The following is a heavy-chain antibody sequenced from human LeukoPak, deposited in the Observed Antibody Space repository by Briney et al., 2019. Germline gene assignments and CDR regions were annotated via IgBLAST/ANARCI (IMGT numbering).Heavy chain of an antibody. D-gene: IGHD6-13*01. CDR1: GGSISSYY. CDR3: ARLYSDHEGEPYSSSSWPDY. J-gene: IGHJ4*02. Sequence: SETLSLTCTVSGGSISSYYWSWIRQPPGKGLEWIGYIYYSGSTNYNPSLKSRVTISVDTSKNQFSLKLSSVTAADTAVYYCARLYSDHEGEPYSSSSWPDYWGQGTLVTVSS. V-gene: IGHV4-59*01. CDR2: IYYSGST.